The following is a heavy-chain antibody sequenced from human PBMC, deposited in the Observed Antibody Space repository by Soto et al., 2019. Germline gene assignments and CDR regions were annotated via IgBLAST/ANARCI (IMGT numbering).Heavy chain of an antibody. CDR2: ISYYGTNN. CDR1: GFTFTSYG. CDR3: AKDSARDSSGSQLPNY. V-gene: IGHV3-30*18. J-gene: IGHJ4*02. D-gene: IGHD3-22*01. Sequence: GGSLRLSCAASGFTFTSYGMHWVRQAPGKGLEWVTVISYYGTNNYFADPGRGRFTISRDNSKNTVYLQMNSLRAEDTAVYYCAKDSARDSSGSQLPNYWGQGTLVTVSS.